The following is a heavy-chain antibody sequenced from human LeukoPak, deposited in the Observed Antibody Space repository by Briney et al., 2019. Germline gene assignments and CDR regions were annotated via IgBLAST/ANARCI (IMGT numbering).Heavy chain of an antibody. CDR2: IRYDGSNK. CDR1: GFTFSSYG. D-gene: IGHD1-26*01. Sequence: PEGSLRLSCAASGFTFSSYGMHWVRQAPGKGLEGVAFIRYDGSNKYYADSVKGGFTISRDNAKNSLYLQMNSLRGEDTALYYCAKDFGIVGATGPFDYWGQGNLVTVSS. V-gene: IGHV3-30*02. J-gene: IGHJ4*02. CDR3: AKDFGIVGATGPFDY.